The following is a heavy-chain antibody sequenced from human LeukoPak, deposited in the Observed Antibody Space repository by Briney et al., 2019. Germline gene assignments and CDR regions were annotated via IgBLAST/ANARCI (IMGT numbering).Heavy chain of an antibody. CDR3: ARDRYFDWLLYLDY. CDR2: IKEDGSEK. D-gene: IGHD3-9*01. Sequence: GGSLRLSCAASGFTFRSYWMSWVGQAPGKSLEWLANIKEDGSEKYHVDSVKGRCTISRDNAKNSVYLQMNSLRAEDTAVYYCARDRYFDWLLYLDYWGQGTLVTVSS. J-gene: IGHJ4*02. V-gene: IGHV3-7*01. CDR1: GFTFRSYW.